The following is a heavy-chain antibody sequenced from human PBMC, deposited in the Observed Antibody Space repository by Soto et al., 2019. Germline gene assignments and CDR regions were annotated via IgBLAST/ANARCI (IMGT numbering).Heavy chain of an antibody. D-gene: IGHD6-19*01. CDR2: ISSNGGST. Sequence: GGSLRLSCSASGFTFSSYAMHWVRQAPGKGLEYVSAISSNGGSTYYADSVEGRFTISRDNSKNTLYLQMSSLRAEDTAVYYCVKDQDSSGWFFGYYYYYYGMDVWGQGTTVTVSS. CDR3: VKDQDSSGWFFGYYYYYYGMDV. J-gene: IGHJ6*02. CDR1: GFTFSSYA. V-gene: IGHV3-64D*06.